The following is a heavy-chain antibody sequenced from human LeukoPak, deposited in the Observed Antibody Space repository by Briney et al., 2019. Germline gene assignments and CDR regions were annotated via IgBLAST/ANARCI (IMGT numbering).Heavy chain of an antibody. V-gene: IGHV4-34*01. CDR3: ARGHFRDIVVVPAATPAFDY. D-gene: IGHD2-2*01. CDR2: INHSGST. CDR1: GGSFSGYY. Sequence: SETLFLTCAVYGGSFSGYYWSWIRQPPGKGLEWIGEINHSGSTNYNPSLKSRVTMSVDTSKNQFSLKLSSVTAADTAVYYCARGHFRDIVVVPAATPAFDYWGQGTLVTVSS. J-gene: IGHJ4*02.